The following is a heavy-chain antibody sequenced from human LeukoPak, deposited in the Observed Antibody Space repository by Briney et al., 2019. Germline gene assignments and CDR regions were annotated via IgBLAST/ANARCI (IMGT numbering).Heavy chain of an antibody. CDR1: GYTFTSYY. CDR2: INPNSGGT. V-gene: IGHV1-2*02. Sequence: ASVKVSCKASGYTFTSYYMHWVRQAPGQGLEWMGWINPNSGGTNYAQKFQGRVTMTRDTSISTAYMELSRLRSDDTAVYYCARDRYYDFWSGSHYFDYWGQGTLVTVSS. D-gene: IGHD3-3*01. CDR3: ARDRYYDFWSGSHYFDY. J-gene: IGHJ4*02.